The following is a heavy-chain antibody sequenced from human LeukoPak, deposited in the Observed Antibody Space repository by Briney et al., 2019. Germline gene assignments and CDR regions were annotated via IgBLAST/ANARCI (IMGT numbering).Heavy chain of an antibody. CDR3: AFAVAGTFYFDC. Sequence: GGSLRLSCAASGFTFDDYAMHWVRQAPGKGLEWVSGISWNSGSIGYADSVKGRFTISRDNAKNSLYLQLNSLRAEDTALYYCAFAVAGTFYFDCWGQGTLVTVSS. CDR2: ISWNSGSI. J-gene: IGHJ4*02. D-gene: IGHD6-19*01. V-gene: IGHV3-9*01. CDR1: GFTFDDYA.